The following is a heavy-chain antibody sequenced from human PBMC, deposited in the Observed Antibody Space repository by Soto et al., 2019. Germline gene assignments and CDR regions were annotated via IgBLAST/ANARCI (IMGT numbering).Heavy chain of an antibody. J-gene: IGHJ3*02. V-gene: IGHV4-34*01. CDR3: ARVERGTATTVVDAFDI. D-gene: IGHD1-1*01. Sequence: QVQLQQWGAGLLKPSETLSLTCAVCGGSVNSGNYYWSWIRQPPGKGLEWIGEMSHSGGTHFNPSLKSRVTISVDTSKNQFSLKMSSVTAADTALYYCARVERGTATTVVDAFDIWGPGTMVTVSS. CDR2: MSHSGGT. CDR1: GGSVNSGNYY.